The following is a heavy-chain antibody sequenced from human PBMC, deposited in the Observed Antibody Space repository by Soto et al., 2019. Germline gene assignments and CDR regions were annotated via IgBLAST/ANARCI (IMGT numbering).Heavy chain of an antibody. CDR1: GFTFSSYS. V-gene: IGHV3-48*01. D-gene: IGHD3-10*01. CDR3: ARDGYGSGSYYIPVSSAFDI. CDR2: ISSSSSTI. Sequence: GGSLRLSCAASGFTFSSYSMNWVRQAPGKGLEWVSYISSSSSTIYYADSVKGRFTISRDNAKNSLYLQMNSLRAEDTAVYYCARDGYGSGSYYIPVSSAFDIWGQGTMVTVSS. J-gene: IGHJ3*02.